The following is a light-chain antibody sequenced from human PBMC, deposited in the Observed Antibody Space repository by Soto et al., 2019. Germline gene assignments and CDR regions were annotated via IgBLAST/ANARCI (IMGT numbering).Light chain of an antibody. J-gene: IGLJ1*01. CDR1: SSDVGSYDF. Sequence: QSALTQPASVSGSPGQSITMSCTGTSSDVGSYDFVSWYQQHPGKAPKLLIYEVSNRPSGVSARFSGSKSDNTASLTISGLQAADEADYFCSSYSSSTVRYVFGSGTKVTVL. V-gene: IGLV2-14*01. CDR2: EVS. CDR3: SSYSSSTVRYV.